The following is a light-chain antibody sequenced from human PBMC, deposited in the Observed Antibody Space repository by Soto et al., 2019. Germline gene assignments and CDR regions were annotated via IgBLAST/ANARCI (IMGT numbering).Light chain of an antibody. J-gene: IGKJ5*01. CDR2: GAS. CDR1: QSFSSSF. Sequence: EIVLTQSPGTLSLSPGERATLSCRASQSFSSSFLAWYQQKVGQAPRLLIYGASSRATGIPDRFSGSGSGTDFTLTISRLEPEDFAVYYCQQYGSSPRTFGQGRRLENK. CDR3: QQYGSSPRT. V-gene: IGKV3-20*01.